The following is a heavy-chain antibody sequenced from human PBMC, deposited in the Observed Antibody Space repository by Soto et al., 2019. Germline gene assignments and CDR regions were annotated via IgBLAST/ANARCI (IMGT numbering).Heavy chain of an antibody. J-gene: IGHJ4*02. D-gene: IGHD3-22*01. V-gene: IGHV1-18*01. CDR3: ARDEYYYDSSGYYPTDY. CDR1: GYTFTRSG. CDR2: LSAYNGNT. Sequence: AAPKVACKASGYTFTRSGISWVRQAPGQGLEWMGGLSAYNGNTNYAQKLQGRVTMTTDTSTSTAYMEPRSLRSDDTAVYYCARDEYYYDSSGYYPTDYWGQGTLVTVSS.